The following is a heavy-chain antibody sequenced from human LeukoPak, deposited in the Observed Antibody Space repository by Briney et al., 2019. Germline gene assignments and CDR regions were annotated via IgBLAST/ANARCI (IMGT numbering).Heavy chain of an antibody. CDR3: ARHEAEMATIFGGY. J-gene: IGHJ4*02. Sequence: KPSETLPLTCALSGYSITSSFYWGWIRQPPGKGLEWVGSIYHSGSTFYNPSLKSRVTISVDTSKNQFSLRLSFVTAADTAVYYGARHEAEMATIFGGYWGQGTLVTVSS. V-gene: IGHV4-38-2*01. D-gene: IGHD5-24*01. CDR1: GYSITSSFY. CDR2: IYHSGST.